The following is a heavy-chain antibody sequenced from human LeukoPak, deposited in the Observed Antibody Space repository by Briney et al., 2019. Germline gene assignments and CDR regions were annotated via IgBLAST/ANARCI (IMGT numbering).Heavy chain of an antibody. D-gene: IGHD2-21*02. V-gene: IGHV3-48*02. CDR2: INHNAELI. Sequence: GGSLRLSCAAPGFPFRDYVMSWVRQAPGEGLEWVSYINHNAELIYYADSVKGRFTISRDNGKNSLYLQMNSLRDEDTAVYYCAADSDWAFHYWGQGTRVTVSS. CDR3: AADSDWAFHY. J-gene: IGHJ4*02. CDR1: GFPFRDYV.